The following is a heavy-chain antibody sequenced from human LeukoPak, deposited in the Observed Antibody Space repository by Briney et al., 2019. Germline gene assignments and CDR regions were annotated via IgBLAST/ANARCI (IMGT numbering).Heavy chain of an antibody. V-gene: IGHV4-59*02. CDR1: GGSVSDYY. CDR2: IYESGSV. J-gene: IGHJ6*03. CDR3: ARESTAAAAGRNYYYYYYMDV. Sequence: SETLSLTCTVSGGSVSDYYWSWIRQPPGKGLEWIGSIYESGSVNYNPSLKSRVTISVDMSKNQFSLRLSSVTAADTAVYYCARESTAAAAGRNYYYYYYMDVWGKGTTVTASS. D-gene: IGHD6-13*01.